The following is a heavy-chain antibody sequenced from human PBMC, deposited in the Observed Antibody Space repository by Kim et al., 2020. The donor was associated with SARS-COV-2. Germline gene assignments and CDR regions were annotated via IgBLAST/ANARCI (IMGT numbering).Heavy chain of an antibody. J-gene: IGHJ3*02. Sequence: GGSLRLSCAASGFTFSDSAMHWVRQASGKGLEWVFRIRSTANGYSTAYTVSGRCRFTISKADSRYTLYLHMNSLENEDTSDYYCTSFPGTRLAFSYAFY. D-gene: IGHD1-1*01. CDR3: TSFPGTRLAFSYAFY. V-gene: IGHV3-73*01. CDR1: GFTFSDSA. CDR2: IRSTANGYST.